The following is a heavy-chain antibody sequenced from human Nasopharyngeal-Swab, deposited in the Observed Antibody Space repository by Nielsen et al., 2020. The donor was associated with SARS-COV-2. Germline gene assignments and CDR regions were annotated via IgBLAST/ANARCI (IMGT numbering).Heavy chain of an antibody. CDR1: GFTFSNYD. J-gene: IGHJ6*02. CDR2: ISSTSGTM. Sequence: GESLKISCAASGFTFSNYDMNWVRQAPGKGLECLSYISSTSGTMYYTDSVKGQFTISRDNAKNSLYLQMNSLRAEDTAVYYCAKEGPGMFGVVGLDVWGQGTTVTVSS. D-gene: IGHD3-3*01. V-gene: IGHV3-48*04. CDR3: AKEGPGMFGVVGLDV.